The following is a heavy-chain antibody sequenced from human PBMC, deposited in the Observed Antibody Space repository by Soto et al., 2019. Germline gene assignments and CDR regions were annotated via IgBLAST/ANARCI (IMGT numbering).Heavy chain of an antibody. J-gene: IGHJ2*01. D-gene: IGHD6-13*01. Sequence: QVQLQESGPGLVKPSETLSLTCTVSGGSISGYYWNWIRQPPGKGLEWIGYFYYTGSTKYNPSLKSRLTISVDKARNQCSLTLTSVTTADTAVYYCAREVASPGAWYFDLWGRGSLVAVSS. CDR2: FYYTGST. CDR1: GGSISGYY. V-gene: IGHV4-59*01. CDR3: AREVASPGAWYFDL.